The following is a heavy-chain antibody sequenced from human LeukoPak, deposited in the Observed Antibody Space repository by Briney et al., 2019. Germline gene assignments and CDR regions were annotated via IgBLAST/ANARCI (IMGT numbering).Heavy chain of an antibody. J-gene: IGHJ4*02. CDR3: AKPLWFGELYYFDY. V-gene: IGHV3-30*02. CDR1: GFTFSNYG. D-gene: IGHD3-10*01. Sequence: GGSLRLSCAASGFTFSNYGMHWVRQAPGKGLEWVAFIRYDGSNKYYADSVKGRFTISRDNSKNTLYLQMNSLRAEDTAVYYCAKPLWFGELYYFDYWGQGTLVTVSS. CDR2: IRYDGSNK.